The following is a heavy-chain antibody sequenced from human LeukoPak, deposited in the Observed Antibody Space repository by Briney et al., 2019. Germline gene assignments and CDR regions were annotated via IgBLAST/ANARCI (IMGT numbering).Heavy chain of an antibody. CDR2: IYYSGST. CDR3: ARGFEGFGEERQNWFDP. V-gene: IGHV4-39*07. D-gene: IGHD3-10*01. CDR1: GGSISSSSYY. Sequence: PSETLSLTCTVSGGSISSSSYYWGWIRQPPGKGLEWIGSIYYSGSTYYNPSLKSRVTISVDTSKNQFSLKLSSVTAADTAVYYCARGFEGFGEERQNWFDPWGQGTLVTVSS. J-gene: IGHJ5*02.